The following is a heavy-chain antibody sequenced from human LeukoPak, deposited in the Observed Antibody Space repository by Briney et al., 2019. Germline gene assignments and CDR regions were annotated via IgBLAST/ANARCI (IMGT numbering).Heavy chain of an antibody. J-gene: IGHJ4*02. CDR1: GFTFSSYW. CDR3: TKGISTEDYRFFF. Sequence: PGGSLRLSCAASGFTFSSYWMSWVRQAPGKGLEWVANIRQDGSEKYYVDSVKGRFTISRDNSRNTLYLQMNSLRPEDTAVYYCTKGISTEDYRFFFWGQGALVTVSS. V-gene: IGHV3-7*01. CDR2: IRQDGSEK. D-gene: IGHD3-16*02.